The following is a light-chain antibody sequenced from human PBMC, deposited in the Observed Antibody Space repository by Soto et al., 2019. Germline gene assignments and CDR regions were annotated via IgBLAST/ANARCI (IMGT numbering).Light chain of an antibody. CDR2: DAS. CDR3: QYYNSYSQV. V-gene: IGKV1-5*01. Sequence: DIQMTQSPSTLSTFVGDRVTITCRASQSITSWPAWYQQKPGKAPTLLIYDASSLLSGVPSRFSGSGSGTEFTLTISSLQPDDFATYYCQYYNSYSQVFGQGTKVDIK. CDR1: QSITSW. J-gene: IGKJ1*01.